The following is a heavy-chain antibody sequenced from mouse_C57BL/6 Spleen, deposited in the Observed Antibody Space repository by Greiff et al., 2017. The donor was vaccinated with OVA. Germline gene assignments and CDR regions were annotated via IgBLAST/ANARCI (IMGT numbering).Heavy chain of an antibody. Sequence: EVQGVESGGDLVKPGGSLKLSCAASGFTFSSYGMSWVRQTPDKRLEWVVTISSGGSYTYYPDSVKGRFTISRDNAKNTLYLQMSSLTSEDTAMYYCARQGGYAWFAYWGQGTLVTVSA. CDR3: ARQGGYAWFAY. V-gene: IGHV5-6*01. CDR2: ISSGGSYT. D-gene: IGHD3-1*01. J-gene: IGHJ3*01. CDR1: GFTFSSYG.